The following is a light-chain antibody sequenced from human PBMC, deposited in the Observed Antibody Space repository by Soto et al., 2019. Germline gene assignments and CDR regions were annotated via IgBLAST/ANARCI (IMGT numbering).Light chain of an antibody. CDR3: QQRSNWPRT. V-gene: IGKV3-11*01. J-gene: IGKJ2*01. Sequence: EIVLTQSPATLSLSPGERATLSCRASQSVSSDLAWYQQNPGQAPRLLIYDAYNRATGIPARFSGSGSGTDFTLTISSLEPEDFAVYYCQQRSNWPRTFGQGTKLEIK. CDR1: QSVSSD. CDR2: DAY.